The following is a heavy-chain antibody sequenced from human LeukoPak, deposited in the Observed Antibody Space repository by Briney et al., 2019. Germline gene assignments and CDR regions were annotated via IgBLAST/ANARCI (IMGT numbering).Heavy chain of an antibody. Sequence: GGSLRLSCVASGFTFSSYDMNWVRQAPGKGLEWVSYISTSGTIIYYAASVKGRFTISRDNAKNSLYLQMNSLRAEDTAVYYCARGWFDSWGQGTLVTVSS. CDR3: ARGWFDS. CDR1: GFTFSSYD. J-gene: IGHJ5*01. V-gene: IGHV3-48*03. CDR2: ISTSGTII.